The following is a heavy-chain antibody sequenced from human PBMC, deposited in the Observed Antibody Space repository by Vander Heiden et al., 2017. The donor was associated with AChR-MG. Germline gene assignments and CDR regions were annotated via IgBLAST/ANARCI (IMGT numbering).Heavy chain of an antibody. V-gene: IGHV3-30*02. CDR1: GFTFRTYN. J-gene: IGHJ4*02. CDR2: IRYDGTDK. CDR3: VKDGLQNSVDY. Sequence: QVQLVESGGGVVQPGGSLRLSCAASGFTFRTYNMHWVRQAPGKGQEWVAFIRYDGTDKYYGDSVRGRFTISRDNSKNTLYLEMNSLRDEDTAVYHCVKDGLQNSVDYWGQGTLVTVSS.